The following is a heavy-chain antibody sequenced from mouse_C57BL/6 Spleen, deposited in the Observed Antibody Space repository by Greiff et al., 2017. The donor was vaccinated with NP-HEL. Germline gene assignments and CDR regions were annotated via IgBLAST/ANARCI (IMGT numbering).Heavy chain of an antibody. V-gene: IGHV1-26*01. CDR2: INPNNGGT. Sequence: EVQLQQSGPELVKPGASVKISCKASGYTFTDYYMNWVKQSHGKSLEWIGDINPNNGGTSYNQKFKGKATLTVDKSSSTAYMELRSLTSEDSAVYYCAEDGFPAWFAYWGQGTLVTVSA. CDR1: GYTFTDYY. CDR3: AEDGFPAWFAY. J-gene: IGHJ3*01. D-gene: IGHD2-3*01.